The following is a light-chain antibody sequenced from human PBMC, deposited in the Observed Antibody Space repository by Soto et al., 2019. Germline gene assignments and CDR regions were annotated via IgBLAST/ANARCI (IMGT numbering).Light chain of an antibody. CDR3: QQYGSSPFT. V-gene: IGKV3-20*01. J-gene: IGKJ5*01. CDR1: QSVGSL. CDR2: RAS. Sequence: TQSPATLYVSQWEGATLSCRASQSVGSLLAWYQQKPGQAPRLLIYRASTRAAGLPDRFSGSGSGTDFTLTISRLEPEDFAVYYCQQYGSSPFTFGQGTRLEIK.